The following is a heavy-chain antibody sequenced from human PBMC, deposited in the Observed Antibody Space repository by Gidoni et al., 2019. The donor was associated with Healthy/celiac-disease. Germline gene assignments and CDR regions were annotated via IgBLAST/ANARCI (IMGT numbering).Heavy chain of an antibody. J-gene: IGHJ4*02. CDR3: ARAPMPYCTNGVCFLDY. Sequence: QVQLVQSGAEVKKPGASVKVSCKASGYTFTSYGISWVRQAPGQGLEWMGWISAYNGNTNYAQKLQGRVTMTTDTSTSTAYMELRSLRSDDTAVYYCARAPMPYCTNGVCFLDYWGQGTLVTVSS. CDR2: ISAYNGNT. V-gene: IGHV1-18*01. CDR1: GYTFTSYG. D-gene: IGHD2-8*01.